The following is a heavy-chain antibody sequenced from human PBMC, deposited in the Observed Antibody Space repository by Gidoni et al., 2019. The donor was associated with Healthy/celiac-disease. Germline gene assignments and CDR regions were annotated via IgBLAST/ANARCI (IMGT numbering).Heavy chain of an antibody. J-gene: IGHJ4*02. V-gene: IGHV3-48*02. Sequence: EVQLVESGGGLVQPGGSLRLSCAASGFTFSTYSMNWVRQAPGKGLEWVSYISSSSSTIYYADSVKGRFTISRDNAKNSLYLQMNSLRDEDTAVYYCARHVAHINTYYYDSSGYYLSGYFDYWGQGTLVTVSS. CDR2: ISSSSSTI. CDR1: GFTFSTYS. CDR3: ARHVAHINTYYYDSSGYYLSGYFDY. D-gene: IGHD3-22*01.